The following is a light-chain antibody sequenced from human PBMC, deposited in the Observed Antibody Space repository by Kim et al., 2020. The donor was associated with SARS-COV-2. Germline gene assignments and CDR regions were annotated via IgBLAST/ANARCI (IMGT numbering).Light chain of an antibody. CDR1: QSIGSW. CDR3: QHYTSYPYT. J-gene: IGKJ2*01. Sequence: DIQMTQSPATLSASVGDRVTFTCRTSQSIGSWLAWYQQKPGKGPKLLIFDASTLNSGVPSRFSGSGSATEFTLTISSLQPDDFAIYYCQHYTSYPYTFGQGTKLEI. V-gene: IGKV1-5*01. CDR2: DAS.